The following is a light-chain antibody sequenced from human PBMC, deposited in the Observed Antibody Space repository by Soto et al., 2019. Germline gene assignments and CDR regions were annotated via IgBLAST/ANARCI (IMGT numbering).Light chain of an antibody. Sequence: DIQMTQSPSTLSASVGDRVTITCRASQSISSWLAWYQQKPGKAPKVLIYKASNLQSGVPARFSGSGSGTDFTLTISSLQPDDVATYYCQQCNSYPPTFGQGTTVDSK. V-gene: IGKV1-5*03. CDR2: KAS. J-gene: IGKJ1*01. CDR3: QQCNSYPPT. CDR1: QSISSW.